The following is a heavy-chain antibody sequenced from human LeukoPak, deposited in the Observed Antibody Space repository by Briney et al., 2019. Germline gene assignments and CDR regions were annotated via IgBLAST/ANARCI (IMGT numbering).Heavy chain of an antibody. CDR2: INHSGST. Sequence: SATLSLTCAVYGGSFSGYYWSWIRQPPGKGLEWIGEINHSGSTNYNPSLKSRVTISVDTSKNQFSLKLSSVTAADTAVYYCARVAGTDDYWGQGTLVTVSS. J-gene: IGHJ4*02. CDR3: ARVAGTDDY. V-gene: IGHV4-34*01. D-gene: IGHD2-15*01. CDR1: GGSFSGYY.